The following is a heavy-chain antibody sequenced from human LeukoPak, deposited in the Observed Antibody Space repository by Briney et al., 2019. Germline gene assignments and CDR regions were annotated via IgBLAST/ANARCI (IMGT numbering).Heavy chain of an antibody. D-gene: IGHD2-2*01. J-gene: IGHJ5*02. Sequence: ASVKVSCKASGYTFTSYGISRVRQAPGQGLEWMGWISAYNGNTNYAQKLQGRVTMTTDTSTSTAYMELRSLRSDDTAVYYCARGPLVPAATNWFDPWGQGTLVTVSS. CDR1: GYTFTSYG. CDR3: ARGPLVPAATNWFDP. CDR2: ISAYNGNT. V-gene: IGHV1-18*01.